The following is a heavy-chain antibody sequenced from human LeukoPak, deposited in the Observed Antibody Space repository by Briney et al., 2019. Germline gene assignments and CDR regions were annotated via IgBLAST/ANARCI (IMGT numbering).Heavy chain of an antibody. J-gene: IGHJ4*02. Sequence: GGSLRLSCAASGFTFSSYSMNWVRQAPGKGLEWVSYISSSSSTIYYADSVKGRFTISRDNAKNSLYLQMNSLRAEDTAVYYCARGSSLDSYGYDYWGQGTPVTVSS. CDR1: GFTFSSYS. D-gene: IGHD5-18*01. CDR2: ISSSSSTI. V-gene: IGHV3-48*01. CDR3: ARGSSLDSYGYDY.